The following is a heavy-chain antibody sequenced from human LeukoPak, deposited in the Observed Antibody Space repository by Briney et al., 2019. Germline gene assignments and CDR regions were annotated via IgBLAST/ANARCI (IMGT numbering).Heavy chain of an antibody. D-gene: IGHD1-26*01. V-gene: IGHV1-69*13. Sequence: SVKVSCKASGGTFSSYAISWVRQAPGQGLEWMGGIIPIFGTANYAQKFQGRVTITADESTSTAYMELSSLRSEGTAVYYCARDQWDYYYGMDVWGQGTTVTVSS. CDR3: ARDQWDYYYGMDV. J-gene: IGHJ6*02. CDR1: GGTFSSYA. CDR2: IIPIFGTA.